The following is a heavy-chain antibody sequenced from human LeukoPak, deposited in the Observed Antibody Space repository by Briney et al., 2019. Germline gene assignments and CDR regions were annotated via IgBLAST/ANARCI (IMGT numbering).Heavy chain of an antibody. CDR1: GFPFSSYG. CDR3: TILAVASDFDY. V-gene: IGHV3-33*01. Sequence: GGSLRLSCAVSGFPFSSYGVHWVRQAPGKGLEGVAIIWYDGSDKYYGDSVKGRFTISRDNSKNTLYLQMNSLRAEDTAVYYCTILAVASDFDYWGQGTLVTVSS. CDR2: IWYDGSDK. J-gene: IGHJ4*02. D-gene: IGHD6-19*01.